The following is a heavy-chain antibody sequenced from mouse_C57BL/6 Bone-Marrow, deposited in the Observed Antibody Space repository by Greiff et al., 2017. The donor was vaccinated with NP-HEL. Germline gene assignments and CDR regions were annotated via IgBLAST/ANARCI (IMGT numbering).Heavy chain of an antibody. CDR1: GFTFSSYG. Sequence: EVNVVESGGDLVKPGGSLKLSCAASGFTFSSYGMSWVRQTPDKRLEWVATISSGGSYTYYPDSVKGRFTISRDNAKNTLYLQMSSLKSEDTAMYYCARLGGYYYAMDYWGQGTSVTVSS. J-gene: IGHJ4*01. V-gene: IGHV5-6*01. CDR2: ISSGGSYT. CDR3: ARLGGYYYAMDY.